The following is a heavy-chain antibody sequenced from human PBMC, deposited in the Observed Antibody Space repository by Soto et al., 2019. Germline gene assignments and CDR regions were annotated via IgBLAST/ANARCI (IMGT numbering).Heavy chain of an antibody. D-gene: IGHD2-15*01. Sequence: QVQLQESGPGLVKPSQTLSLTCTVSGGSISSGGYYWSWIRQHPGKGLEWVGYIYYSGSTYYNPSLKSRVTISVNTSKTPSSRKRTSVPAADTAVYYCARTPRYWGQGTLLTVSS. CDR3: ARTPRY. V-gene: IGHV4-31*03. J-gene: IGHJ4*02. CDR2: IYYSGST. CDR1: GGSISSGGYY.